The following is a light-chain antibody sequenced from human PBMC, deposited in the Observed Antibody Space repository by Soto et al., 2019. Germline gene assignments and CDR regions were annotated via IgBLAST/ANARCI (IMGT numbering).Light chain of an antibody. CDR1: QSISSW. Sequence: DIQMTQSPSTLSASVGDRVTITCRASQSISSWLAWYQQKPGKAPKLLIYDASNLESGVPSRFSGSGSGTGFTLTISSLQPDDSATYYCQQYNSYSPFTFGQGTKLEIK. CDR3: QQYNSYSPFT. J-gene: IGKJ2*01. V-gene: IGKV1-5*01. CDR2: DAS.